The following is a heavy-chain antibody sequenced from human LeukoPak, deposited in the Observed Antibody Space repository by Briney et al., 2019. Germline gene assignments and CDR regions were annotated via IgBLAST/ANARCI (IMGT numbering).Heavy chain of an antibody. J-gene: IGHJ4*02. D-gene: IGHD1-1*01. V-gene: IGHV1-46*01. CDR1: GFTFTKYY. Sequence: ASVKVSCKASGFTFTKYYMHWVRQAPGQGLEWMGIINPSGGSTIYAQEFQGRVTMTWDTTTNTVYMELSSLRSEDTAIYYCAKLNLGEMAYFDSWGQGILVTVSS. CDR2: INPSGGST. CDR3: AKLNLGEMAYFDS.